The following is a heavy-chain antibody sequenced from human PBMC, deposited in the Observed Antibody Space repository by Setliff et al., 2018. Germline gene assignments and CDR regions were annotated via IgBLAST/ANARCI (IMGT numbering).Heavy chain of an antibody. D-gene: IGHD3-22*01. CDR2: IIPILGIA. CDR1: GGTFSSYT. V-gene: IGHV1-69*02. J-gene: IGHJ4*02. Sequence: GASVKVSCKASGGTFSSYTISWVRQAPGQGLEWMGRIIPILGIANYAQKFQGRVTITADKSTSTAYMELSSLRSEDTAVYYCARAPTYYDSSGYYLDYWGQGTLVTVSS. CDR3: ARAPTYYDSSGYYLDY.